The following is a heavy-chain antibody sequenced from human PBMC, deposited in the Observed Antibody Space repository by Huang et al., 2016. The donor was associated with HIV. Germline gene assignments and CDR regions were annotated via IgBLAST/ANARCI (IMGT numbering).Heavy chain of an antibody. Sequence: EVQLVESGGGLVQPGGSLRLSCAASGFTFSNYWMSWVRQAPGKGLDWVANIKEDGSEKFYVDSVKGRFTISRDNAKDSLYLQMNSLRAEDTAVYYCARENDFWSGPDAFDIWGQGTMVTVSS. V-gene: IGHV3-7*01. D-gene: IGHD3-3*01. CDR1: GFTFSNYW. J-gene: IGHJ3*02. CDR2: IKEDGSEK. CDR3: ARENDFWSGPDAFDI.